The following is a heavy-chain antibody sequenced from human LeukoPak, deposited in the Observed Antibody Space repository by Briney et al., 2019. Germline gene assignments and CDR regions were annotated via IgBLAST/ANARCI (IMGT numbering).Heavy chain of an antibody. Sequence: PSQTLSLTCTVSGGSISSGSYYWSWIRQPAGKGLEWIGRIYTSGSTNYNPSLESRVTILVDTSKNQFSLKLSSVTAADTAVYYCARFSYSSSDFDYWGQGTLVTVSS. V-gene: IGHV4-61*02. D-gene: IGHD6-6*01. CDR2: IYTSGST. J-gene: IGHJ4*02. CDR3: ARFSYSSSDFDY. CDR1: GGSISSGSYY.